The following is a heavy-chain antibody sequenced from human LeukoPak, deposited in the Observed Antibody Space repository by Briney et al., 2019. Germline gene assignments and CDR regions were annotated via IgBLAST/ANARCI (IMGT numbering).Heavy chain of an antibody. CDR1: GFTFSSYD. Sequence: GGSLRLSCAASGFTFSSYDMHWVRQATGKGLEWVSAIGTAGDTYYPGSVKGRFTISRENAKNSLYLQMNSLRAGDTAVYYCARGRTRRGSGGSSYAGIDYWGQGTLVTVSS. J-gene: IGHJ4*02. CDR2: IGTAGDT. V-gene: IGHV3-13*01. D-gene: IGHD2-15*01. CDR3: ARGRTRRGSGGSSYAGIDY.